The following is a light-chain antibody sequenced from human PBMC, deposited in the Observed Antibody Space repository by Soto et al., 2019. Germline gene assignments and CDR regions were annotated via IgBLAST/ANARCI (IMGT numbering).Light chain of an antibody. CDR2: DVS. Sequence: QSVLTQPRSVSGSPGQSVTISCTGTSXDVGGYNYVSWYQQHPGKAPKLIIYDVSKRPSGVPDRFSGSKSGNTASLTISGLQAEDEADYYCCSYAGTYTLWVFGGGTKVTVL. CDR1: SXDVGGYNY. CDR3: CSYAGTYTLWV. J-gene: IGLJ3*02. V-gene: IGLV2-11*01.